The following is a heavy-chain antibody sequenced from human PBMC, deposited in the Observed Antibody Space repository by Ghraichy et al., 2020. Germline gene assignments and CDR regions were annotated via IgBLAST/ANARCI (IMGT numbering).Heavy chain of an antibody. D-gene: IGHD6-19*01. CDR1: GGSISSFY. CDR3: ARDSVGYSSGWYEDYFDY. V-gene: IGHV4-59*01. J-gene: IGHJ4*02. CDR2: IYYSGST. Sequence: SETLSLTCTVSGGSISSFYWSWIRQPPGKGLEWIGYIYYSGSTNYNPSLKSRVTISVDTSKNQFSLKRGSVTAADTAVYYCARDSVGYSSGWYEDYFDYWGQGTLVTVSS.